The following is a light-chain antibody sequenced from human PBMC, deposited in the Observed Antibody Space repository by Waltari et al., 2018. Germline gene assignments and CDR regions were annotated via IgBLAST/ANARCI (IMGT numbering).Light chain of an antibody. CDR3: QQYYSSPLT. CDR2: WET. Sequence: DIVMTQSPDSLAVSLGERATINCKSSQSILYSADNGNYLAWYQKKPGQPPRRRIYWETTRASGVPDRFSGAGSGTDFNFTISSLQAEDVAEYYCQQYYSSPLTFGPGTKVDIK. J-gene: IGKJ3*01. CDR1: QSILYSADNGNY. V-gene: IGKV4-1*01.